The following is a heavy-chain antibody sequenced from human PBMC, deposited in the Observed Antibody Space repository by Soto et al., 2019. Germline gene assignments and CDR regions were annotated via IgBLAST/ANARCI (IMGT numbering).Heavy chain of an antibody. Sequence: SVKVSCKASGGTFSSYAISWVRQAPGQGLEWMGGIIPIFGTANYAQKFQGRVTITADESTSTAYMDLSSLRSEDTAVYYCARECFANYYESSGYSPYDAFDIWGQGTMVTVAS. V-gene: IGHV1-69*13. CDR1: GGTFSSYA. CDR3: ARECFANYYESSGYSPYDAFDI. CDR2: IIPIFGTA. D-gene: IGHD3-22*01. J-gene: IGHJ3*02.